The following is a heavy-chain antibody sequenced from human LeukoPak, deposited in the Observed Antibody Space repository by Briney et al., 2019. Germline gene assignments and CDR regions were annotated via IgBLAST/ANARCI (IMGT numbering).Heavy chain of an antibody. Sequence: ASVKVSCKASGYTFTDNFMQWVRQAPGRGLEWMGWINPHTGGTKYVERFQGRVTMTRDTSISTAYMEVRRLRSDDTAVYYCARDNTSGYYADYWGQETLVTVSS. CDR3: ARDNTSGYYADY. D-gene: IGHD3-22*01. V-gene: IGHV1-2*02. CDR1: GYTFTDNF. J-gene: IGHJ4*02. CDR2: INPHTGGT.